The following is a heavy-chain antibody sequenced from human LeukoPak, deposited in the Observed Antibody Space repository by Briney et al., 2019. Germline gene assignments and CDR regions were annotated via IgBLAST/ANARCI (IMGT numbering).Heavy chain of an antibody. CDR3: ARDEIRYSSGWLNFDY. Sequence: ASVKVSCKASGYTFTGYYMHWVRQAPGQGLEWMGWINPNSGGTNYAQKFQGRVTMTRDTSISTAYMELSRLRSDDTAVYYCARDEIRYSSGWLNFDYWGQGTLVTVSS. J-gene: IGHJ4*02. V-gene: IGHV1-2*02. CDR2: INPNSGGT. D-gene: IGHD6-19*01. CDR1: GYTFTGYY.